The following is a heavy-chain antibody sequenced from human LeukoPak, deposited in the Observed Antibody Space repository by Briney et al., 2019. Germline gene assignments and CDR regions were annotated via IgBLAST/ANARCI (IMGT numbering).Heavy chain of an antibody. CDR1: GGSVSSGSYY. J-gene: IGHJ6*02. CDR3: ARAYLLGTYYYYGMDV. V-gene: IGHV4-61*01. Sequence: SETLSLTCTVSGGSVSSGSYYWSWIRQPPGKGLEWIGYIYYSGSTNYNPSLKSRVTISVDTSKNQFSLKLSSVTAADTAVYYCARAYLLGTYYYYGMDVWGQGTTVTVSS. D-gene: IGHD1-1*01. CDR2: IYYSGST.